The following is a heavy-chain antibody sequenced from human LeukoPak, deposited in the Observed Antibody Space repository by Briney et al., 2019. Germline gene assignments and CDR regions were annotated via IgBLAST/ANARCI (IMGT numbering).Heavy chain of an antibody. Sequence: SVKLSCKASGFTFTSSAVQWVRQARGQRLEWIGWIVVGSGNTNYAQKFQERVTITRDMSTSTAYMELSSLRSEDTAVYYCAAGRPWPGYCSGGSCLLNAFDIWGQGTMVTVSS. J-gene: IGHJ3*02. CDR3: AAGRPWPGYCSGGSCLLNAFDI. CDR2: IVVGSGNT. CDR1: GFTFTSSA. D-gene: IGHD2-15*01. V-gene: IGHV1-58*01.